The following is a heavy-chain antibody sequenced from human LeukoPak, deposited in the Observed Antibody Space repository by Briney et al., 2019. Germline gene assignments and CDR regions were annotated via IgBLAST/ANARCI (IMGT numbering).Heavy chain of an antibody. CDR1: GFTFSSYA. CDR3: AKDTKWLRASSDY. V-gene: IGHV3-23*01. D-gene: IGHD5-12*01. CDR2: VCGGGGTT. Sequence: GGSLRLSCAASGFTFSSYAMTWVRQAPGKGLEWVSTVCGGGGTTYYADSAKGRFTISRDNSKNTLYLQMNSLRADDTAIYYCAKDTKWLRASSDYWGQGTLVTVSS. J-gene: IGHJ4*02.